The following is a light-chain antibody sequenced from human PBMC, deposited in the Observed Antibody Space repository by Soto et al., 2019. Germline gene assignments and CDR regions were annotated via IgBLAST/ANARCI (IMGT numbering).Light chain of an antibody. V-gene: IGKV3-15*01. CDR3: QQYNNWPLT. J-gene: IGKJ4*02. CDR1: QSVSSN. CDR2: GAS. Sequence: EIGMKQSLATPSVAPGERATHSCRASQSVSSNLAWYQEKPGQAPRLLIYGASTRAAGIPARFSGSGSGTEFTLTISSLQSEDFAVYYCQQYNNWPLTFGGGNKV.